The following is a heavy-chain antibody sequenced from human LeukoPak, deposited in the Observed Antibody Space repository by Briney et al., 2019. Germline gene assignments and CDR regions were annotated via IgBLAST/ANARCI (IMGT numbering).Heavy chain of an antibody. J-gene: IGHJ5*02. CDR3: AREGSVVAATSWFDP. Sequence: PSETLSLTCIVSGGSISSYYWNWIRQSAGKGLEWIGRIYIGGSTSYNPSLKSRVTMSVDTSKIQFSLNLTSVTAADTAVYYCAREGSVVAATSWFDPWGQGTLVTVSS. CDR1: GGSISSYY. D-gene: IGHD2-15*01. CDR2: IYIGGST. V-gene: IGHV4-4*07.